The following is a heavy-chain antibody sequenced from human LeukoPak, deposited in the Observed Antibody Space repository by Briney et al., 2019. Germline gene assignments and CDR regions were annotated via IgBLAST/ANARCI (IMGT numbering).Heavy chain of an antibody. CDR1: VCTVSSNY. Sequence: GGSLRLSCAASVCTVSSNYMSWVREAPWKGLEWVLVIYSGGSTSYAASVKGRFTISGDNYKNTLYLQMNSLRAEDTAVYYCASRATVTTDPFWFDPWGQGTLVTVSS. D-gene: IGHD4-11*01. CDR3: ASRATVTTDPFWFDP. J-gene: IGHJ5*02. V-gene: IGHV3-53*01. CDR2: IYSGGST.